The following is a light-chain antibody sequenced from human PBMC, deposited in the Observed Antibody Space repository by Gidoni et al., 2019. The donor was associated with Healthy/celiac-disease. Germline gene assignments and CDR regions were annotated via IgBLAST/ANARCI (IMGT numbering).Light chain of an antibody. CDR1: QSLLHSNGYNY. CDR2: LGS. J-gene: IGKJ5*01. Sequence: DIVMTQSPLSLPVTPGEPAYISCRSSQSLLHSNGYNYLDRYLQKPGQSPQLLIYLGSNRASGVPDRFSGSGSGTDFTLKISRVEAEDVGVYYCMQALQTPITFGQGTRLEIK. CDR3: MQALQTPIT. V-gene: IGKV2-28*01.